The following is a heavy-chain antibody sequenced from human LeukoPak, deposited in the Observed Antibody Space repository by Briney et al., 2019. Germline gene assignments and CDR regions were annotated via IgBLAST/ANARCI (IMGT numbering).Heavy chain of an antibody. V-gene: IGHV3-30*18. CDR1: GFTFSSYG. CDR3: AKDSATSSSSWYLPHFDY. CDR2: ISYDGSNK. D-gene: IGHD6-13*01. Sequence: GGSLRLSCAASGFTFSSYGMHWVRQAPGKGLEWVAVISYDGSNKYYADSVKGRFTISRDNSKNTLYLQMNSLRAEDTAVYYCAKDSATSSSSWYLPHFDYWGQGTLVTVSS. J-gene: IGHJ4*02.